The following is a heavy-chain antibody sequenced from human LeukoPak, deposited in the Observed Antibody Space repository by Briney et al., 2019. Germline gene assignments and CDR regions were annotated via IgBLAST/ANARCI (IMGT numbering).Heavy chain of an antibody. V-gene: IGHV3-23*01. Sequence: GGSLRLSCVASGFTFSSYAMSWVRQAPGKGLEWVSAISGSGGSTYYADSVKGRFTISRDNSKNTLYLQMNSLRAEDTAVYYCAKNTIFGVVPYYFDYWGQGTLVTVSS. CDR2: ISGSGGST. CDR1: GFTFSSYA. D-gene: IGHD3-3*01. CDR3: AKNTIFGVVPYYFDY. J-gene: IGHJ4*02.